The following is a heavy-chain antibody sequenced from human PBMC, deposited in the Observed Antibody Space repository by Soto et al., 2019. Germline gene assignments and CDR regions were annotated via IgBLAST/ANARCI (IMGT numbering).Heavy chain of an antibody. V-gene: IGHV4-59*08. CDR2: IYYSGST. D-gene: IGHD2-8*01. J-gene: IGHJ4*02. CDR3: ARDEKGAANTHGPYYFDY. Sequence: SETLSLTCTVSGGSISSYYWSWIRQPPGKGLEWIGYIYYSGSTNYNPSLKSRVTISVDTSKNQFSLKLSSVTAADTAVYYCARDEKGAANTHGPYYFDYGGRGALVPVSS. CDR1: GGSISSYY.